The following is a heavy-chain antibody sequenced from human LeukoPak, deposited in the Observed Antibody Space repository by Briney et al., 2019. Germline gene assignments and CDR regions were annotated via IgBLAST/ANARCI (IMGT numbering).Heavy chain of an antibody. CDR1: GFTFSSYG. CDR3: TADDAH. J-gene: IGHJ4*02. CDR2: IKSKTDGGTT. D-gene: IGHD2-2*01. V-gene: IGHV3-15*01. Sequence: GGSLRLSCAASGFTFSSYGMSWVRQAPGKGLEWVGRIKSKTDGGTTDYAAPVKDRFTISRDDSKNTVFLQMNSLKTEDTAVYYCTADDAHWGQGTLVTVSS.